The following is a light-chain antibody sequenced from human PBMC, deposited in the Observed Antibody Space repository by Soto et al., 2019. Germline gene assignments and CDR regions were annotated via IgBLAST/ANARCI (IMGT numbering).Light chain of an antibody. CDR1: QSVSSNY. Sequence: EIVLTQSPGTLSLSPGERATLSCRASQSVSSNYLAWYQQTPGQAPRLLIYSASSRATGIPDRFSGSGSGTDFTLTISKLEPEDSAVYYCQQYDSSPQTFGQGTKVEIK. CDR3: QQYDSSPQT. CDR2: SAS. V-gene: IGKV3-20*01. J-gene: IGKJ1*01.